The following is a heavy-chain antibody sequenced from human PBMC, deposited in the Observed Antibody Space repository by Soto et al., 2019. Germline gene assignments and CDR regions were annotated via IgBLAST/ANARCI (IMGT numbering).Heavy chain of an antibody. Sequence: ASVKVSCKVSGYTFTDHFLHWVRQAPGQGHEWVGWIKPSSGGTHYAQKFRGRVTFTSDAATYTAYMDLSSLTFDDAAVYFCARDRQGLEPFDGLAAWGQGTTVTVSS. J-gene: IGHJ6*02. CDR2: IKPSSGGT. V-gene: IGHV1-2*02. D-gene: IGHD3-3*01. CDR3: ARDRQGLEPFDGLAA. CDR1: GYTFTDHF.